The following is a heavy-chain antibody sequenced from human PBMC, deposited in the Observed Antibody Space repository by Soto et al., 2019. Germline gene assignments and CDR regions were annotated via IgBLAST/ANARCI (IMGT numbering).Heavy chain of an antibody. CDR2: IIPSFGTT. Sequence: QVQLEQSGAEVRKPGASVKVSCKASGGTLNNYAIRWVRQAPGQGLEWMGGIIPSFGTTNYGQKVQARVTMTSDESTSTAYMELTSLRSEDTAIYYCARDPNTSGWGHWYFDLWGRGTLVTVS. CDR1: GGTLNNYA. V-gene: IGHV1-69*01. CDR3: ARDPNTSGWGHWYFDL. D-gene: IGHD6-25*01. J-gene: IGHJ2*01.